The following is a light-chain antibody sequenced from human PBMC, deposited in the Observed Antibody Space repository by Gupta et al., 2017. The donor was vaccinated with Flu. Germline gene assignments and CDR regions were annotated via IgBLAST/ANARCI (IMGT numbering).Light chain of an antibody. CDR3: QQYGSTPPIT. Sequence: IVLTQSPGTLSLSPGERATLSCRASQSVSSNYLAWYQQKPGQAPRLLIHGASTRATGVPDRFSGSGCGANVTLTISRREQEDFAVYYCQQYGSTPPITFGHGTKVDIK. J-gene: IGKJ3*01. CDR1: QSVSSNY. V-gene: IGKV3-20*01. CDR2: GAS.